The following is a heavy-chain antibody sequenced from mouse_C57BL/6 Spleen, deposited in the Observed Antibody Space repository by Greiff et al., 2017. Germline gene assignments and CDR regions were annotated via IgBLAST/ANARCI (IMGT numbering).Heavy chain of an antibody. CDR1: GYTFTDYY. Sequence: VQLQQSGAELVRPGASVKLSCKASGYTFTDYYINWVKQRPGQGLEWIARLYPGSGNTYYNEKFKGKATLTAEKSSSTAYMQLSSLTSEDSAVYFCARRGYYLDYWGQGTTLTVSS. V-gene: IGHV1-76*01. J-gene: IGHJ2*01. CDR3: ARRGYYLDY. CDR2: LYPGSGNT. D-gene: IGHD3-1*01.